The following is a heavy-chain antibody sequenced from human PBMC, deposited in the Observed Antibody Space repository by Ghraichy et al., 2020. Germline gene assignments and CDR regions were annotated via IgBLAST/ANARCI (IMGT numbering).Heavy chain of an antibody. Sequence: GGSLRLSCAASGFTFSSYSMNWVRQAPGKGPAWVSYISSSSSTIYYAVSVEGRFTISRDNAKNSLYLQMNSLRDEDTAVYYCAREVFWSGSYGEGFEYFDYWGQGTLVTVSS. V-gene: IGHV3-48*02. D-gene: IGHD3-3*01. J-gene: IGHJ4*02. CDR3: AREVFWSGSYGEGFEYFDY. CDR1: GFTFSSYS. CDR2: ISSSSSTI.